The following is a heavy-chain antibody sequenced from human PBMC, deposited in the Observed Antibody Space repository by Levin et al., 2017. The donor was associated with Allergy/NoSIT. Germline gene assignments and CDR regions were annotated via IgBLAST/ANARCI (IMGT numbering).Heavy chain of an antibody. CDR3: ARAGYTSRWHTAAESYDY. CDR1: GYTFTDYN. CDR2: INPNTGGN. V-gene: IGHV1-2*02. Sequence: ASVKVSCKTSGYTFTDYNIHWVRQAPGQGLEWVAWINPNTGGNKFAEKFQGRVTLTRDRSTSTVYMELNTLRSDDSAVYFCARAGYTSRWHTAAESYDYWGQGTLVTVSS. D-gene: IGHD6-13*01. J-gene: IGHJ4*02.